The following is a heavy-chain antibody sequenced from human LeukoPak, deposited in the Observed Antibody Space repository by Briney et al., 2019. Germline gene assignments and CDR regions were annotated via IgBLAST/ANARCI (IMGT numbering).Heavy chain of an antibody. V-gene: IGHV1-69*05. CDR2: IIPIFGTA. D-gene: IGHD5-12*01. J-gene: IGHJ6*03. Sequence: SVKVSCKASGGTFSSYAISWVRQAPGQGLEWMGGIIPIFGTANYAQKFQGRVTITTDESTSTAYMELSSLRSEDTAVYYYGATESYYYYMDVWGNGTTVTVSS. CDR3: GATESYYYYMDV. CDR1: GGTFSSYA.